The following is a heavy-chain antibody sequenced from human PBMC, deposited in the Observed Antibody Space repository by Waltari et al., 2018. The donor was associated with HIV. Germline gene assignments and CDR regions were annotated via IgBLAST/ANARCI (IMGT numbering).Heavy chain of an antibody. CDR2: KKQDGSEK. CDR1: GFTFSSYW. V-gene: IGHV3-7*01. D-gene: IGHD6-19*01. Sequence: EVQLVESGGGLVQPVGSLRLSCAASGFTFSSYWLSWVCKAPGKGREGVHKKKQDGSEKYYVDSVMGGFTISRDTAKDSVYLQMNSLRAEETTVYYCARDLYSSGWGYFDYWGQGTLVTVSS. CDR3: ARDLYSSGWGYFDY. J-gene: IGHJ4*02.